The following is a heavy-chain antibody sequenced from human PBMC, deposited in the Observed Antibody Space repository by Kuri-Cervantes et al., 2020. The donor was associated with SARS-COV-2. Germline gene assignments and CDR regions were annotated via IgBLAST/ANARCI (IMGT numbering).Heavy chain of an antibody. CDR3: AREAVLPSDAFDI. V-gene: IGHV3-23*01. J-gene: IGHJ3*02. D-gene: IGHD2-8*02. Sequence: GESLKISCAASGFTFSNYAMSWVRQAPGKGLEWVSAISGPGSSTHYADSVKGRFTISRDNSKNTMYLQMNSLRAEDTAVYYCAREAVLPSDAFDIWGQGTMVTVSS. CDR1: GFTFSNYA. CDR2: ISGPGSST.